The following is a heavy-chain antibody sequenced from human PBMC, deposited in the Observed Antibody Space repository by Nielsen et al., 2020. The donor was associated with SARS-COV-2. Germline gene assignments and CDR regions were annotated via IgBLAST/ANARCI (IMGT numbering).Heavy chain of an antibody. Sequence: SVKVSCKASGCSFNAISWVRQAPGHGLEWMGGIVPSSDTTTYAQKFQGRVTITADKSRRIVYMEMRSLRSDDTGVYYCARTEGWGQGTLVTVS. CDR2: IVPSSDTT. V-gene: IGHV1-69*06. CDR1: GCSFNA. J-gene: IGHJ4*02. CDR3: ARTEG.